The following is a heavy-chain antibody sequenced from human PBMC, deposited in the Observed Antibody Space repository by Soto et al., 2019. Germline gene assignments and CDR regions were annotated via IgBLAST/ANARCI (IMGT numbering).Heavy chain of an antibody. CDR3: ARDSLRFLDSFDY. Sequence: QVQLVQSGAEVKKPGASVKVSCKASGYNLTSYGINWVRQAPGQGIEWMGWNSPHNGNINYAQTLQGRRTMTTGASTSTAYMELRSLRSDDTAVYYCARDSLRFLDSFDYWGQGTLVTVSS. CDR2: NSPHNGNI. D-gene: IGHD3-3*01. J-gene: IGHJ4*02. V-gene: IGHV1-18*01. CDR1: GYNLTSYG.